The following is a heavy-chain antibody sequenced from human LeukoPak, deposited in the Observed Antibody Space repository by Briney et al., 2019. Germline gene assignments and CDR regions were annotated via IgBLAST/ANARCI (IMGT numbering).Heavy chain of an antibody. D-gene: IGHD5-24*01. J-gene: IGHJ4*02. V-gene: IGHV3-21*01. CDR1: GFTFSSYS. CDR2: ISSSSSYI. CDR3: ATRISNYPPRY. Sequence: GGSLRLSCAASGFTFSSYSMNWVRQAPGKGLEWVSSISSSSSYIYYADSVKGRSTISRDNAKNSLYLQMNSLRAEDTAVYYCATRISNYPPRYWGQGTLVTDSS.